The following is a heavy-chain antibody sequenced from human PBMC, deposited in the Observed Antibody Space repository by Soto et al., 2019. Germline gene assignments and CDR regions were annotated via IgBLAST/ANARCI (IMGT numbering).Heavy chain of an antibody. CDR2: IKQDGSER. Sequence: EEQLVESGGGLVQPGGSLRLSCAGSGFTFRNYWMGWVRQAPGKRLEWVANIKQDGSERSYADSVKGRFTISRDNAKNSLYLQMSSLGADDTAVYYCVRENYFDYWGQGILVIVS. V-gene: IGHV3-7*01. J-gene: IGHJ4*02. CDR3: VRENYFDY. CDR1: GFTFRNYW.